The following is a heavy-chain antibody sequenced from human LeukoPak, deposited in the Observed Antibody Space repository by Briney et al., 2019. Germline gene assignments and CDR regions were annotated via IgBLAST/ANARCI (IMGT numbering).Heavy chain of an antibody. D-gene: IGHD3-22*01. CDR1: GGSISSGGYY. Sequence: KPSETLCLTCTVSGGSISSGGYYWSWIRQHPGKGLEWIGYIYYSGSTYYNPSLKSRVTISVDTSKNQFSLKLSSVTAADTAVYYCARPYYYDSRIDPWGQGILVTVSS. CDR3: ARPYYYDSRIDP. V-gene: IGHV4-31*03. J-gene: IGHJ5*02. CDR2: IYYSGST.